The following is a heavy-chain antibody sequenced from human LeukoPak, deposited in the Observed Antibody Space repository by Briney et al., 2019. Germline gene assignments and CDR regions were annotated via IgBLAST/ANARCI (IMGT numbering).Heavy chain of an antibody. V-gene: IGHV4-4*02. J-gene: IGHJ5*02. Sequence: SETLSLTCAVSGGSISSSNWWSWVRQPPGKGLEWIGEIYHSGSTSYNPSLKSRVTISVDKSKNQFSLKLSSVTAADTAVYYCARGTLGYCSGGSCYWFDPWGQGTLVTVSS. D-gene: IGHD2-15*01. CDR3: ARGTLGYCSGGSCYWFDP. CDR2: IYHSGST. CDR1: GGSISSSNW.